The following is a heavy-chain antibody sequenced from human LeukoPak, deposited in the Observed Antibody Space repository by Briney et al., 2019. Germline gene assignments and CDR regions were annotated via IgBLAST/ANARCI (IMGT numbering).Heavy chain of an antibody. CDR1: GFTFNDDS. CDR2: ISTSSSTI. V-gene: IGHV3-48*02. D-gene: IGHD3-10*01. J-gene: IGHJ4*02. Sequence: GGSLRLSCAASGFTFNDDSMKWVRQAPGKGLEWVSSISTSSSTIYYTDSVKGRFTISRDNAKNSLYLQMNSLRDEDTAVYYCASSYGSGRGYWGQGTLVTVSS. CDR3: ASSYGSGRGY.